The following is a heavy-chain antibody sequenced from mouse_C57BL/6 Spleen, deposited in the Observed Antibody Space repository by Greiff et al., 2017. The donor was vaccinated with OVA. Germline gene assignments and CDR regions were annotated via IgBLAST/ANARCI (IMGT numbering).Heavy chain of an antibody. J-gene: IGHJ3*01. Sequence: QVQLQQPGAELVKPGASVKMSCKASGYTFTSYWITWVKQRPGQGLEWIGDIYPGSGGPNYNEKFKSKATLTVDKSSSTAYMQLSSLTSEDSAVYYGARSDYYGSSLFAYWGQGTLVTVSA. CDR3: ARSDYYGSSLFAY. CDR2: IYPGSGGP. CDR1: GYTFTSYW. V-gene: IGHV1-55*01. D-gene: IGHD1-1*01.